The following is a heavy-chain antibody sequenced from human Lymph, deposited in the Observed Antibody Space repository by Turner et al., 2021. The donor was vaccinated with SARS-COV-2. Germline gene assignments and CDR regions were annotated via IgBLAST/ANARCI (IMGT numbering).Heavy chain of an antibody. V-gene: IGHV3-53*02. J-gene: IGHJ6*02. CDR3: ERDLGTYGMDV. CDR2: IHSGGTT. D-gene: IGHD6-13*01. CDR1: GIIVSRNY. Sequence: EVQLVETGGGLIQPGGSLRLSCAASGIIVSRNYMNWVRQAPGKGLEWVSVIHSGGTTYYADSVKGRVTISRDNSKNTLYLQMNSLRVEDTAVYYCERDLGTYGMDVWGQGTTVTVSS.